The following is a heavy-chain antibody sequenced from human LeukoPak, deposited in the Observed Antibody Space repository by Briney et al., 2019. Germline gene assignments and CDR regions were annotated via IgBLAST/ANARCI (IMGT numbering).Heavy chain of an antibody. CDR2: INAGNGNT. J-gene: IGHJ4*02. D-gene: IGHD3-9*01. V-gene: IGHV1-3*01. Sequence: ASVKVSCKASGHTFTSYAMHWVRQAPGQRLEWMGWINAGNGNTKYSQKFQGRVTITRDTSASTAYMELSSLRSEDTAVYYCARDGVSYYDILTGYYYWGQGTLVTVSS. CDR3: ARDGVSYYDILTGYYY. CDR1: GHTFTSYA.